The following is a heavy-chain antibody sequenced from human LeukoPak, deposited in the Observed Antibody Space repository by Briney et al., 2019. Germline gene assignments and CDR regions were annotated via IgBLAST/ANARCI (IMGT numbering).Heavy chain of an antibody. CDR2: ISGSGGST. V-gene: IGHV3-23*01. J-gene: IGHJ4*02. CDR1: GFTFSSYA. D-gene: IGHD3-10*01. Sequence: PGGSLRLSCAASGFTFSSYAVSWVRQAPGKGLEWVSAISGSGGSTYYADSVKGRFTISRDNSKNTLYLQMNSLRAEDTAVYYCAKGGQDYYGSGSYYNLYYFDYWGQGTLVTVSS. CDR3: AKGGQDYYGSGSYYNLYYFDY.